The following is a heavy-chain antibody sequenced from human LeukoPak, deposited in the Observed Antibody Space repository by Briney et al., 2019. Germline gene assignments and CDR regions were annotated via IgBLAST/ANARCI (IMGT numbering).Heavy chain of an antibody. Sequence: SETLSLTCTVSGGSISCYYWSWIRQPPGKGLECIGYIYYGGSTNYNPSLKSRVTISVDTSKNQFSLKLSSVTAADTAVYYCACLTTADAFDIWGQGTMVTVSS. CDR1: GGSISCYY. V-gene: IGHV4-59*01. CDR3: ACLTTADAFDI. CDR2: IYYGGST. D-gene: IGHD3-22*01. J-gene: IGHJ3*02.